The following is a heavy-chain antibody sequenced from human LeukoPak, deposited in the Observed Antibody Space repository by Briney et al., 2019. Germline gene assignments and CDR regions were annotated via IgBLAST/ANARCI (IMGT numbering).Heavy chain of an antibody. CDR2: IRSKSKSYAT. CDR1: GFSFSGSA. J-gene: IGHJ4*02. V-gene: IGHV3-73*01. CDR3: TRHLYDY. Sequence: GGSLRLSCAASGFSFSGSAIHWVRQASGRGLEWVGRIRSKSKSYATAYAESVTGRFTISRDDSKNTAYLQMNSLKTDDSAVYYCTRHLYDYWGQGTLVTVSS.